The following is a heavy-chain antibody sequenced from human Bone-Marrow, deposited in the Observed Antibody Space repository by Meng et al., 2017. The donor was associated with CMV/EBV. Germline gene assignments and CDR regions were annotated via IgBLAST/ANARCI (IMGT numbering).Heavy chain of an antibody. Sequence: ASVKVSCKASGYTFTTYDINWARQATGQGLEWMGWMNPNSGNTGYAQKFQGRVTMTRNTSISTAYMELSSLRSEDTAMYYCARARGYYGSGSYYPHFDYWGQGTLVTVSS. V-gene: IGHV1-8*01. CDR3: ARARGYYGSGSYYPHFDY. D-gene: IGHD3-10*01. CDR2: MNPNSGNT. CDR1: GYTFTTYD. J-gene: IGHJ4*02.